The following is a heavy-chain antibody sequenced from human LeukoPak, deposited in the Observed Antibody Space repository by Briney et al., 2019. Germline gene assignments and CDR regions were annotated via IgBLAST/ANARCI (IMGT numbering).Heavy chain of an antibody. J-gene: IGHJ5*02. CDR3: ARDHRPLFYGGTT. CDR2: IIPIFGTA. V-gene: IGHV1-69*06. Sequence: GASVKVSCKASGGTFSSYAISWVRQAPGQGLEWMGGIIPIFGTANYAQKFQGRVTITADKSTSTAYMELSSLRSEDTAVYYCARDHRPLFYGGTTWGQGTLVTVSS. D-gene: IGHD4-23*01. CDR1: GGTFSSYA.